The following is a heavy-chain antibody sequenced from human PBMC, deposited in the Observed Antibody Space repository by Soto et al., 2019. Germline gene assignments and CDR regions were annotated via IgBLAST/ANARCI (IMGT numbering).Heavy chain of an antibody. V-gene: IGHV3-7*01. CDR1: GFFFRDFG. J-gene: IGHJ3*02. CDR3: VRDLTPWNGSAYYDAFDI. CDR2: MNEDGSLQ. Sequence: GGSLRLSCVASGFFFRDFGMTWVRQAPGKGLEWVANMNEDGSLQYYVDSVKGRFTISRDNAKNSLSLQMNSLRLEDTAVYYCVRDLTPWNGSAYYDAFDIWGQGTVVTVSS. D-gene: IGHD1-1*01.